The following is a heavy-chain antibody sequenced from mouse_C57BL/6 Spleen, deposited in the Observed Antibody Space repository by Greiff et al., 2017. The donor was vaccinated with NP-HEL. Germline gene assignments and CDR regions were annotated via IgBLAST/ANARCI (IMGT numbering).Heavy chain of an antibody. CDR2: ILPGSGST. V-gene: IGHV1-9*01. Sequence: QVQLQQSGAELMKPGASVKLSCKATGYTFTGYWIEWVKQRPGHGLEWIGEILPGSGSTNYNEKFKGKATFTADPSSNAAYMQLSSLTTEDSASYCCARGGNYYDYDGYAMDYWGQGTSVTVSS. J-gene: IGHJ4*01. D-gene: IGHD2-4*01. CDR3: ARGGNYYDYDGYAMDY. CDR1: GYTFTGYW.